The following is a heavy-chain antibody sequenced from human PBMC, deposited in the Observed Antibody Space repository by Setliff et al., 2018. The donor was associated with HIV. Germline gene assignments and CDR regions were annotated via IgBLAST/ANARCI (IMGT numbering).Heavy chain of an antibody. CDR3: ARGYCGGDCYSSD. CDR1: GGAFSIFA. J-gene: IGHJ4*02. D-gene: IGHD2-21*02. Sequence: SVKVSCKASGGAFSIFAISWVRQAPGQGLEWMGGIIPILGTANYAQKFQGRVTITANESTNTVYLELSSLRSEDTALYYCARGYCGGDCYSSDWGQGTLVTVSS. CDR2: IIPILGTA. V-gene: IGHV1-69*13.